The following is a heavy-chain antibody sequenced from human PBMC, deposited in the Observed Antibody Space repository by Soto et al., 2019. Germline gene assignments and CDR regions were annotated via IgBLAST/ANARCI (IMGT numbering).Heavy chain of an antibody. Sequence: GGSLRLSCAASGFTFSNAWMSWVRQAPGKGLEWVGRIKSKTDGGTTDYAAPVKGRFTISRDDSKNTLYLQMNSLKTEDTAVYYCTTERGDYYYGMDVWGQGTTVTVSS. CDR2: IKSKTDGGTT. V-gene: IGHV3-15*01. J-gene: IGHJ6*02. CDR1: GFTFSNAW. CDR3: TTERGDYYYGMDV.